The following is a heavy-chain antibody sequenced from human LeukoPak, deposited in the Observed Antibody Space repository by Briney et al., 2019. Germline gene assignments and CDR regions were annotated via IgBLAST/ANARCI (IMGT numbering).Heavy chain of an antibody. J-gene: IGHJ3*02. CDR1: GYTFTGYY. D-gene: IGHD3-10*01. CDR3: ARHRYYGSGSYDAFDI. CDR2: INPNSGGT. V-gene: IGHV1-2*02. Sequence: ASVKVSCKASGYTFTGYYMHWVRQAPGQGLEWMGWINPNSGGTNYAQKFQGRVTMTRDTSISTAYMELSRLRSDDTAVYYCARHRYYGSGSYDAFDIWGQGTMVTVSS.